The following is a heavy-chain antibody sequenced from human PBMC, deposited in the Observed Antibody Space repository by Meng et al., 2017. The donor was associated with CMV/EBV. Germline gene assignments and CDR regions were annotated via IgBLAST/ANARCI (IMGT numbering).Heavy chain of an antibody. CDR3: ARGRVVVPAASLGY. J-gene: IGHJ4*02. Sequence: GESLKISCAASGFTFSSYWMHWVRQAPGKGLVWVSRINSDGSSTSYADSVKGRFTISRDNAKNTLYLQMNSLRAEDTAVYYCARGRVVVPAASLGYWGQGTLVTVSS. V-gene: IGHV3-74*01. CDR1: GFTFSSYW. CDR2: INSDGSST. D-gene: IGHD2-2*01.